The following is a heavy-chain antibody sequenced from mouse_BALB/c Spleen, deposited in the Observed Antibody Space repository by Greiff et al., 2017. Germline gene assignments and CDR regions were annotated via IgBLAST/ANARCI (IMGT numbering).Heavy chain of an antibody. Sequence: EVKLMESGGGLVQPGGSRKLSCAASGFTFSSFGMHWVRQAPEKGLEWVAYISSGSSTIYYADTVKGRFTISRDNPKNTLFLQMTSLRSEDTAMYYCAREGNQGGFDYWGQGTTLTVSS. CDR2: ISSGSSTI. CDR3: AREGNQGGFDY. CDR1: GFTFSSFG. D-gene: IGHD2-1*01. V-gene: IGHV5-17*02. J-gene: IGHJ2*01.